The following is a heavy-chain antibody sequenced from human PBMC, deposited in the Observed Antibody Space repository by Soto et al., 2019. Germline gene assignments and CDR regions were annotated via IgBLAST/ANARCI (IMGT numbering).Heavy chain of an antibody. CDR2: INHSGST. J-gene: IGHJ3*01. Sequence: PSETLSLTCAVYGGSFSGYYWSWIRQPPGKGLEWIGEINHSGSTNYNPSLKSRVTISVDTSKNQFSLKLSSVTAAETAVYYCERDRSGDLEAAGAFDLWGQGTMVTVSS. CDR1: GGSFSGYY. V-gene: IGHV4-34*01. CDR3: ERDRSGDLEAAGAFDL. D-gene: IGHD6-25*01.